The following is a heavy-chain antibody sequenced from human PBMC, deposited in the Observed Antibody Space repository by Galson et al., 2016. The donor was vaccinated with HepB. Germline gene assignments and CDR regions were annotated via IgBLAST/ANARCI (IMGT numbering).Heavy chain of an antibody. Sequence: ETLSLTCTVSGGSISSSNFYWGWIRQPPGKGLEWIGTLYYTGNTYYNASLKSRVTISVHTSKNQFSLKLSSVTAADTAIYYCSRIRDYGYFDYWGQGTLVTVSS. CDR2: LYYTGNT. J-gene: IGHJ4*02. V-gene: IGHV4-39*01. D-gene: IGHD4-17*01. CDR1: GGSISSSNFY. CDR3: SRIRDYGYFDY.